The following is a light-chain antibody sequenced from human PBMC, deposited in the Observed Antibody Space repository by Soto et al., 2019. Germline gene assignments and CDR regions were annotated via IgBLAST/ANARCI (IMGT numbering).Light chain of an antibody. Sequence: QSVLTQPPSVSGAPGQRVTISCTGSSSNIGAGYDVHWYQQLPGTAPKLLIYDNSDRPSGVPDRFSGPKSGTSASLAITGLQAEDEADYYCQSYDITLSGSVFGGGTKVTVL. J-gene: IGLJ2*01. CDR1: SSNIGAGYD. V-gene: IGLV1-40*01. CDR3: QSYDITLSGSV. CDR2: DNS.